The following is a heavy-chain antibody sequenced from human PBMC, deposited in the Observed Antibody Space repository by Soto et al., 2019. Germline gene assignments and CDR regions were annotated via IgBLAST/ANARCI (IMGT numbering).Heavy chain of an antibody. J-gene: IGHJ6*02. D-gene: IGHD3-10*01. CDR1: GYTFTAYY. Sequence: QVQLVQSGAEVKEPGDSVRVSCEASGYTFTAYYIHWVRQAPGQGFEWMGWINPKFGDTTYAQDFQGRLTLTRDMSISTVYMDLSRLTSDDTAIYYCARNMDYYYGPGSGNGHGVWGQGTTVNVFS. CDR3: ARNMDYYYGPGSGNGHGV. V-gene: IGHV1-2*02. CDR2: INPKFGDT.